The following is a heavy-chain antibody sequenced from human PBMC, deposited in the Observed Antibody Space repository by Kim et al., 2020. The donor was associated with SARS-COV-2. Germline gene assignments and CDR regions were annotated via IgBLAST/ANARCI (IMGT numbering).Heavy chain of an antibody. CDR3: AKGGHSCTIVDN. Sequence: SVKDLFTIPRDNAKNARYLQMNSLRAEDTAVYYCAKGGHSCTIVDNWGQGTLVTVSS. V-gene: IGHV3-21*01. J-gene: IGHJ4*02. D-gene: IGHD2-2*01.